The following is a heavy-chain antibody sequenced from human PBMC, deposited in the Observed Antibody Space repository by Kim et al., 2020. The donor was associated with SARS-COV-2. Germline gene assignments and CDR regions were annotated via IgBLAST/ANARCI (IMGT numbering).Heavy chain of an antibody. J-gene: IGHJ6*02. D-gene: IGHD1-26*01. CDR2: ISYDGSNK. CDR3: AKEGPEDSGSYYYYYGMDV. V-gene: IGHV3-30*18. Sequence: GGSLRLSCAASGFTFSSYGMHWVRQAPGKGLEWVAVISYDGSNKYYADSVKGRFTISRDNSKNTLYLQMNSLRAEDTAVYYCAKEGPEDSGSYYYYYGMDVWGQGTTVTVSS. CDR1: GFTFSSYG.